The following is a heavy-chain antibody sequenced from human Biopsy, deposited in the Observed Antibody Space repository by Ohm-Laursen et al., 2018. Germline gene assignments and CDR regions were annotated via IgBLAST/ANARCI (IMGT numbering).Heavy chain of an antibody. V-gene: IGHV3-9*01. J-gene: IGHJ6*02. Sequence: SLRLSCTASGFTFDDYAMHWVRQAPGEGLEWVSGISWHSGSRGYADSVKGRFTISRDNAKKLLYLQMNSLRAEDAALYYCAKDVRVKVQLDGMDVWGQGTTVTVSS. D-gene: IGHD1-1*01. CDR3: AKDVRVKVQLDGMDV. CDR1: GFTFDDYA. CDR2: ISWHSGSR.